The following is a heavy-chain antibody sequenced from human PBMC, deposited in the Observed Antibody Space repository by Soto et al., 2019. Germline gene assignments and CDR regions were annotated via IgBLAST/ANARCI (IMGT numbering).Heavy chain of an antibody. V-gene: IGHV4-39*01. J-gene: IGHJ6*02. Sequence: TSETLSLTCTASGGSISSGDCYWSWMRQHPGKGLEWIGTFYYSGSTNYNPSLESRVTISVDTSKNQFSLKVSSVTAADTAVYYCARLGGYCSSTSCYGYYGMDVWGQGTTVTVSS. D-gene: IGHD2-2*01. CDR3: ARLGGYCSSTSCYGYYGMDV. CDR2: FYYSGST. CDR1: GGSISSGDCY.